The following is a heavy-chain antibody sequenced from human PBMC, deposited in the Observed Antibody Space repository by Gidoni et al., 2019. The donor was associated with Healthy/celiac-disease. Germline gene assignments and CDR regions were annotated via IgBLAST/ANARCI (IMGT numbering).Heavy chain of an antibody. D-gene: IGHD6-19*01. CDR2: ISYDGSNK. CDR1: GFTFRRYG. J-gene: IGHJ4*02. CDR3: AKVSADLGSSGWYYFDY. Sequence: QVQLVESGGGVVQPGRSLRLSCAASGFTFRRYGMHWVRQAPGKGLEWVAVISYDGSNKYYADSVKGRFTISRDNSKNTLYLQMNSLRAEDTAVYYCAKVSADLGSSGWYYFDYWGQGTLVTVSS. V-gene: IGHV3-30*18.